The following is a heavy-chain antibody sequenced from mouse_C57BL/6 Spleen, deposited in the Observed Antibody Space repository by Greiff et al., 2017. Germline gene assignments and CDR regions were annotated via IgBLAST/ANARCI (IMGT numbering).Heavy chain of an antibody. V-gene: IGHV1-61*01. Sequence: QVQLQQPGAELVRPGSSVKLSCKASGYTFTSYWMDWVKQRPGQGLEWIGNIYPSDSETHYNQKFKDKATLTVDKSSSTAYMQLSSLTSEDSAVYYCARSGLLRFYAMDYWGQGTSVTVSS. D-gene: IGHD1-1*01. CDR3: ARSGLLRFYAMDY. J-gene: IGHJ4*01. CDR2: IYPSDSET. CDR1: GYTFTSYW.